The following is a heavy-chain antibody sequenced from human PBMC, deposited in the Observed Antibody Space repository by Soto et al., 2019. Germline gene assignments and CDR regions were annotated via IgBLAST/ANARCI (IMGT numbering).Heavy chain of an antibody. CDR1: GGSFSGYY. CDR2: LNYSGGT. J-gene: IGHJ1*01. V-gene: IGHV4-34*01. CDR3: ARGRGGVQH. D-gene: IGHD3-10*01. Sequence: SETLSLTCAVYGGSFSGYYWSWIRQPPEKGLEWIGELNYSGGTNYNASLQSRVSISGDSSKNQFSLKLTFVTAADTAVYYCARGRGGVQHWGQGTLVTVSS.